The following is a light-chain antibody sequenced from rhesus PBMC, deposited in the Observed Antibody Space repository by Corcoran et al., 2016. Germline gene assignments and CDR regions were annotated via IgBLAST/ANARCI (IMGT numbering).Light chain of an antibody. J-gene: IGKJ2*01. CDR1: QGITND. CDR2: EAS. Sequence: DIQMTQSPSSLSASVGDRVTIICRASQGITNDLAWYQQKPGETPKLLIYEASSLQIGIPSRVSCSGSGTAFTLTIISLRYEAFAPYYFHHYYSTPYSFIQRTKVEIK. CDR3: HHYYSTPYS. V-gene: IGKV1-25*01.